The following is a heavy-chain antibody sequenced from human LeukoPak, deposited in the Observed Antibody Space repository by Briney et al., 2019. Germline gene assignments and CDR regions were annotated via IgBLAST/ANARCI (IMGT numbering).Heavy chain of an antibody. V-gene: IGHV3-11*01. J-gene: IGHJ4*01. CDR3: AREDGTY. Sequence: PGGSLRLSCAASGFTFSYYYMTWIRRAPGKGLEWVSYISTSGNTIYYADSVRGRFTISRDNAKSSLYLQMNSLRAEDTAVYYCAREDGTYWGQGTLVTVSS. CDR2: ISTSGNTI. D-gene: IGHD1-1*01. CDR1: GFTFSYYY.